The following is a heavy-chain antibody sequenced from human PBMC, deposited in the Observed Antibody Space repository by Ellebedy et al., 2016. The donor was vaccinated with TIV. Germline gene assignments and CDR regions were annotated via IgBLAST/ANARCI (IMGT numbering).Heavy chain of an antibody. CDR2: VYYRGST. D-gene: IGHD5-12*01. CDR1: GGSISSSSSFY. Sequence: MPSETLSLTCSVSGGSISSSSSFYWGWIRQPPGKGLEWIGSVYYRGSTYYNPSLKSRVTISVDTSKNQFSLNLNSVTAADTAVYFCASTPFSAGSGYHPHDYWGQGILVTVSS. V-gene: IGHV4-39*07. CDR3: ASTPFSAGSGYHPHDY. J-gene: IGHJ4*02.